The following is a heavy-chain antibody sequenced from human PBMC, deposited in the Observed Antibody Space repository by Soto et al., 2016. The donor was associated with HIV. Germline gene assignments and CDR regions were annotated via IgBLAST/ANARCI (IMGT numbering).Heavy chain of an antibody. J-gene: IGHJ4*02. CDR3: ARGLLYTAGYLIDF. D-gene: IGHD2-2*03. CDR2: TNPTSQNS. CDR1: GYIFNNYD. Sequence: QVQLVQSGAEVKKPGASVKVSCKTSGYIFNNYDINWVRQGSGQGLEWMGWTNPTSQNSGSSQKFQGRVTMTTNTSINTAYLEMTGLSFDDTAVYYCARGLLYTAGYLIDFWGQGVLVTVSS. V-gene: IGHV1-8*02.